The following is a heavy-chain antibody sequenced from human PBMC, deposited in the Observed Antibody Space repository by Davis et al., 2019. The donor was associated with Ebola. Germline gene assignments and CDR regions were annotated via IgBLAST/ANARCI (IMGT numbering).Heavy chain of an antibody. D-gene: IGHD5-12*01. V-gene: IGHV3-53*01. J-gene: IGHJ4*02. CDR1: GFTVSSNY. CDR3: AVKGYDSSIDY. CDR2: IYSGGST. Sequence: GGSLRLSCAASGFTVSSNYMSWVRQAPGKGLEWVSVIYSGGSTYYADSVKGRFTISRDNSKNTLYLQMNSLRAEDTAVYYCAVKGYDSSIDYWGQGTLVTVSS.